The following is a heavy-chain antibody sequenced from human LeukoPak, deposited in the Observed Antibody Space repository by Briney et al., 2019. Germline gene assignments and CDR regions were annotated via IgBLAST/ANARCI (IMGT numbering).Heavy chain of an antibody. D-gene: IGHD3-16*01. Sequence: SETLSLTCTVSGGSISSYYWSWIRQPAGKGLEWIGRIYTSGSTNYNPSLKSRVTMSVDTSKNQFSLKLSSVTAADTAVYYCARGGRWDSRGAFDLWGQGTMVTVSS. J-gene: IGHJ3*01. V-gene: IGHV4-4*07. CDR3: ARGGRWDSRGAFDL. CDR2: IYTSGST. CDR1: GGSISSYY.